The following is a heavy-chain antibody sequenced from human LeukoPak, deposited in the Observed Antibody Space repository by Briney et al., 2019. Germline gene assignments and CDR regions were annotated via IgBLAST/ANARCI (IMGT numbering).Heavy chain of an antibody. D-gene: IGHD3-10*01. CDR2: ISPGGGST. CDR1: GYTFTSNY. J-gene: IGHJ4*02. Sequence: GASVKVSCKAFGYTFTSNYMHWVRQAPGQGPEWMGVISPGGGSTTYAQKFQGRVTMTEDTSTDTAYMELSSLRSEDTAVYYCATDSMVRGVIARFHYWGQGTLVTVSS. V-gene: IGHV1-46*01. CDR3: ATDSMVRGVIARFHY.